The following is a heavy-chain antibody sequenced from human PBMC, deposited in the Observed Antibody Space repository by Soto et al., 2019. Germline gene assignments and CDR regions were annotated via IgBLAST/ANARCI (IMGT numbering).Heavy chain of an antibody. Sequence: QITLNESGPTVVRPTETLTLTCRFSGFSLTTSGVGVGWIRQSPGKAPEWLALIYWDDDKRYSASLKSRLTITKDTSKNQVVPTVSDLDQTDTATYYCADRVLRTVFGLVTTTAIDFDFWGQGTPVAVSS. CDR1: GFSLTTSGVG. CDR3: ADRVLRTVFGLVTTTAIDFDF. V-gene: IGHV2-5*02. J-gene: IGHJ4*02. CDR2: IYWDDDK. D-gene: IGHD3-3*01.